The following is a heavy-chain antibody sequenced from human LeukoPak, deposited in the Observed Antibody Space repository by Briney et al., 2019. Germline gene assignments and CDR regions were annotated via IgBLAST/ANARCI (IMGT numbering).Heavy chain of an antibody. V-gene: IGHV4-59*01. CDR1: GGSISSYY. D-gene: IGHD6-13*01. J-gene: IGHJ4*02. CDR3: ARATSSSWYQGFTGNYYFDY. Sequence: SETLSLTCTVSGGSISSYYWSWIRQPPWKGLEWIGYIYYSGSTNYNPSLKSRVTISVDTSKNQFSLKLSSVTAADTAVYYCARATSSSWYQGFTGNYYFDYWGQGTLVTVSS. CDR2: IYYSGST.